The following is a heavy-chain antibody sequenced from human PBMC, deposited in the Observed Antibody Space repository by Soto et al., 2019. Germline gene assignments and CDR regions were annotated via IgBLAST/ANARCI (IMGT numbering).Heavy chain of an antibody. CDR3: ARDNGSGSYYPFDY. D-gene: IGHD3-10*01. J-gene: IGHJ4*02. Sequence: QVQLVQSGAEVKKTGASVKVSCKAPGYTFITYAIHWVRQAPGQRRGWMGRINGGNGNTKYSKKFQGRVTITRDTSASTAHTQLSSLRSEDTAVYYCARDNGSGSYYPFDYWGQGTLVTVSS. CDR2: INGGNGNT. CDR1: GYTFITYA. V-gene: IGHV1-3*01.